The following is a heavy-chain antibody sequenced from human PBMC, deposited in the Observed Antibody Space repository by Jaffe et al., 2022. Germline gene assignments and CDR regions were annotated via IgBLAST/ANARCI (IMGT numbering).Heavy chain of an antibody. CDR3: AKDQRRFLVLPLPFDC. Sequence: EVQLLESGGGLVQPGGSLRLSCAASGFTFSSYAMSWVRQAPGKGLEWVSAISGSGGSTYYADSVKGRFTISRDNSKNTLYLQMNSLRAEDTAVYYCAKDQRRFLVLPLPFDCWGQGTLVTVSS. V-gene: IGHV3-23*01. CDR1: GFTFSSYA. CDR2: ISGSGGST. J-gene: IGHJ4*02. D-gene: IGHD3-3*01.